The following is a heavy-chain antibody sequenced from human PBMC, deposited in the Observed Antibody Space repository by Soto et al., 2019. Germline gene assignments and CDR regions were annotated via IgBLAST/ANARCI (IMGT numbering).Heavy chain of an antibody. CDR1: GGTFSSYA. CDR2: IIPIFGTA. CDR3: AGTEDIVLVPAAYDYYYYGMDV. D-gene: IGHD2-2*01. V-gene: IGHV1-69*13. Sequence: ASVKLSCKASGGTFSSYAISWVRQAPGQGLEWMGGIIPIFGTANYAQKFQGRVTITADESTSTAYMELSSLRSEDTAVYYCAGTEDIVLVPAAYDYYYYGMDVWGQGTTVTVSS. J-gene: IGHJ6*02.